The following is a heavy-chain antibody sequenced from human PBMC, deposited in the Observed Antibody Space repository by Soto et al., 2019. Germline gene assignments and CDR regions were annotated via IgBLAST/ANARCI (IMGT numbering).Heavy chain of an antibody. V-gene: IGHV4-59*01. CDR2: IYYKGTT. CDR1: CGSIRSYY. D-gene: IGHD5-18*01. CDR3: ARETKNTSMVTL. J-gene: IGHJ4*02. Sequence: SETLSLTCTVSCGSIRSYYWTCIRQPPGKGLEWIGYIYYKGTTNYNPSLKSRVTISVDTSKKQFSLKLGSVTAADTAVYYCARETKNTSMVTLWGQGTLVTVSS.